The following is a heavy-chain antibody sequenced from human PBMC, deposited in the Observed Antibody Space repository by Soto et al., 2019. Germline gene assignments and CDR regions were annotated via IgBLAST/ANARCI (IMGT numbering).Heavy chain of an antibody. J-gene: IGHJ5*02. Sequence: QVQLVESGGGVVQPGRSPRLSCAASGFTFSSYAMHWVRQAPGKGLEWVAVISYDGSNKYYADSVKGRFTISRDNSKNTLYLQMNSLRAEDTAVYYCAREGRAAPWFDPWGQGTLVTVSS. V-gene: IGHV3-30-3*01. CDR1: GFTFSSYA. CDR3: AREGRAAPWFDP. CDR2: ISYDGSNK. D-gene: IGHD3-10*01.